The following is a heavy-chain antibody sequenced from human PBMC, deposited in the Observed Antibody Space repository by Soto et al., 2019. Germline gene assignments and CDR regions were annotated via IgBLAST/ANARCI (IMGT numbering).Heavy chain of an antibody. CDR2: IYYSGST. V-gene: IGHV4-31*03. Sequence: SETLSLTCTVSGGSISSGGYYWSWIRQHPGKGLEWIGYIYYSGSTYYNPSLKSRVTISVDTSKNQFSLKLSSVTAADTDVYYCARDKLLWFGEFQTHYYYYYGMDVWGQGTTVTVSS. J-gene: IGHJ6*02. CDR1: GGSISSGGYY. CDR3: ARDKLLWFGEFQTHYYYYYGMDV. D-gene: IGHD3-10*01.